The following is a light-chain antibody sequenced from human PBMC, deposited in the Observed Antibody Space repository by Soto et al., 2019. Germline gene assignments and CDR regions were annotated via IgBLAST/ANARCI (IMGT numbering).Light chain of an antibody. Sequence: DIQLTQSPSFLSASVGDRVTITCRASQSISSYLNWYQQKPGKAPKLLIYAASSLQSAVPPRFSGSSSGTDFILTISLLPHDAFATYCYQRSNSTPPTFGQGTRLEIK. CDR2: AAS. CDR1: QSISSY. V-gene: IGKV1-39*01. J-gene: IGKJ5*01. CDR3: QRSNSTPPT.